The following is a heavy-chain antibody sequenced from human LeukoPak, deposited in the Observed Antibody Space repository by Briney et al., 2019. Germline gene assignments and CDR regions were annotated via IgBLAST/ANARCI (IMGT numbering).Heavy chain of an antibody. D-gene: IGHD1-7*01. CDR2: ISSSSSYI. CDR3: ARDGNLPYGVDV. V-gene: IGHV3-21*01. CDR1: GFTFSSYS. J-gene: IGHJ6*02. Sequence: GGSLRLSCAASGFTFSSYSMNWVRQAPGKGLEWVSSISSSSSYIYYADSVKGRFTISRDNAKNSLYLQMNSLRAEDTAVYYCARDGNLPYGVDVWGQGTTVTVSS.